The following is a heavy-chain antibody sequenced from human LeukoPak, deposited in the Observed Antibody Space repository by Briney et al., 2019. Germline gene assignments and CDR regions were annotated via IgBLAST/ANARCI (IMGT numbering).Heavy chain of an antibody. CDR1: GGSISSSSYY. D-gene: IGHD3-9*01. CDR3: ARHFLSDWPSGAIRY. V-gene: IGHV4-39*01. J-gene: IGHJ4*02. Sequence: SETLSLTCTVSGGSISSSSYYWGWIRQPPGKGLEWIGSIYYSGSTYYNPSLKSRVTISVDTSKNLFSLKLTSVTVADTAVYYCARHFLSDWPSGAIRYWGQGTLVTVSS. CDR2: IYYSGST.